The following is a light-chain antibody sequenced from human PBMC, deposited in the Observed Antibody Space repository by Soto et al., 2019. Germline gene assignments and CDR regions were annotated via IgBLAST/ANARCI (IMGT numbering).Light chain of an antibody. V-gene: IGKV1-6*01. Sequence: AIQMTQSPSSLSASVGHMGTITCRGSQGIRNDLGWYQQKPGKAPKLLLFAASNLQSGVPSRFSGSGSGTDFTLTISSLETEDYAVYYCQQRSNWPPLTFGQGTKVDIK. CDR2: AAS. CDR3: QQRSNWPPLT. J-gene: IGKJ1*01. CDR1: QGIRND.